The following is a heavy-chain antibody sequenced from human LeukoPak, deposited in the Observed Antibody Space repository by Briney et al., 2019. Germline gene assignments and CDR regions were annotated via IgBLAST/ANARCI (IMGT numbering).Heavy chain of an antibody. D-gene: IGHD3-10*01. CDR1: GFTFSSCE. CDR2: ISNSGSSK. Sequence: GGSLRLSCAASGFTFSSCEMNWVRQAPGKGLEWLSYISNSGSSKYYADSVRGRFTISRDNAKNSLYLQMNSLRAEDTAVYYCARARVPGELNYWGQETLVTVSS. CDR3: ARARVPGELNY. V-gene: IGHV3-48*03. J-gene: IGHJ4*02.